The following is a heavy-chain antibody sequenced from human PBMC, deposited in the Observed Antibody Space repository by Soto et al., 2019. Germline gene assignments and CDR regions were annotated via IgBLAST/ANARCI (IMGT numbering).Heavy chain of an antibody. Sequence: SGPTGEPTQTLTLTCTFSGFSLSTSGMCVSWIRQPPGKALEWLARIDWDDDKYYSTSLKTRLTISKDTSKNQVVLTMTNMDPVDTATYYCARILLPPAYYYYMDVWGKGTTVTVSS. CDR2: IDWDDDK. V-gene: IGHV2-70*11. J-gene: IGHJ6*03. D-gene: IGHD6-25*01. CDR1: GFSLSTSGMC. CDR3: ARILLPPAYYYYMDV.